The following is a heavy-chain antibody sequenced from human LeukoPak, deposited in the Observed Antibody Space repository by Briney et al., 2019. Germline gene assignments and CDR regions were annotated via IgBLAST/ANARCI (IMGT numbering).Heavy chain of an antibody. Sequence: ASVKVSCKASGYTFTSYYMHWVRQAPGQGLEWMGIINPSGGSTSCAQKFQGRVTMTRDTSTSTVYMELSSLRSEDTAVYYCASSQEPHQVDYWGQGTLVTVSS. CDR2: INPSGGST. CDR1: GYTFTSYY. D-gene: IGHD1-26*01. J-gene: IGHJ4*02. CDR3: ASSQEPHQVDY. V-gene: IGHV1-46*01.